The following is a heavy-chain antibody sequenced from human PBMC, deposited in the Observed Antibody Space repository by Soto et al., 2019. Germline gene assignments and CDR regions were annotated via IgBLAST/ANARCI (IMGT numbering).Heavy chain of an antibody. D-gene: IGHD6-13*01. J-gene: IGHJ4*02. CDR1: GASITNRY. CDR2: VYHSGAT. Sequence: ASETLSLTCTVSGASITNRYWSWIRQSPGKGPEWIGYVYHSGATNYNPSLETRVTISLDSSKNQFSLELNSVTAADTAVYYCATRPPGATWYGVFDYWSQGTLVTVSS. V-gene: IGHV4-59*11. CDR3: ATRPPGATWYGVFDY.